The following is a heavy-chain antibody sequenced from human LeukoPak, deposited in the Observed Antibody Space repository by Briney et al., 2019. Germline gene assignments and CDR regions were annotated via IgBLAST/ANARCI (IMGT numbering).Heavy chain of an antibody. J-gene: IGHJ5*02. Sequence: ASVKVSCKASGYTFTGYYMHWVRQAPGQGLEWMGWINPNSGGTNYAQKFQGRVTMTRDTSISTAYMELSSLRSEDTAVYYCARGTYYYGSGSPSESTWFDPWGQGTLVTVSS. CDR3: ARGTYYYGSGSPSESTWFDP. CDR2: INPNSGGT. D-gene: IGHD3-10*01. V-gene: IGHV1-2*02. CDR1: GYTFTGYY.